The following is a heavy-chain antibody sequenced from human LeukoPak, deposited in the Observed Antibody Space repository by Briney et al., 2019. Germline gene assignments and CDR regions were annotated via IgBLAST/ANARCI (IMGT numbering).Heavy chain of an antibody. V-gene: IGHV4-4*07. CDR2: IYTSGST. CDR3: ARQGNRYSSSSYAFDI. D-gene: IGHD6-6*01. CDR1: GGSISSYY. J-gene: IGHJ3*02. Sequence: SETLSLTCTVSGGSISSYYWSWIRQPAGKGLEWIGRIYTSGSTNYNPSLKSRVTMSVDTSKNQFSLKLSSVTAADTAVYYCARQGNRYSSSSYAFDIWGQGTMVTVSS.